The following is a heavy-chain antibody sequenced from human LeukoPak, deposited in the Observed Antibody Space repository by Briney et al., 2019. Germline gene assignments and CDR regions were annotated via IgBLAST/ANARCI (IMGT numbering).Heavy chain of an antibody. CDR3: ARGLSYYGMDV. V-gene: IGHV1-8*02. J-gene: IGHJ6*02. CDR2: INPNSGNT. CDR1: GYTFTGYY. Sequence: ASVKVSCKASGYTFTGYYMHWVRQAPGQGLEWMGWINPNSGNTGYAQKFQGRVTMTRNTSISTAYMELSSLRSEDTAVYYCARGLSYYGMDVWGQGTTVTVSS.